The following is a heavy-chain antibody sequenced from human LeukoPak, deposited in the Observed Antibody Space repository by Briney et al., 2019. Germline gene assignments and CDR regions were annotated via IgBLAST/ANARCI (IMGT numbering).Heavy chain of an antibody. CDR2: ISSSSSYI. V-gene: IGHV3-21*01. Sequence: PGGSLRLSCAASGFTFSSYGMSWVRQAPGKGLEWVSSISSSSSYIYYADSVKGRFTISRDNAKNSLYLQMNSLRAEDTAVYYCARVLYGGLDAFDIWGQGTMVTVSS. D-gene: IGHD2/OR15-2a*01. J-gene: IGHJ3*02. CDR1: GFTFSSYG. CDR3: ARVLYGGLDAFDI.